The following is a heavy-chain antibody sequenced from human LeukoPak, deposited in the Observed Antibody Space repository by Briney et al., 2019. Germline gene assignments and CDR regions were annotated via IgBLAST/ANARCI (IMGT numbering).Heavy chain of an antibody. J-gene: IGHJ3*02. D-gene: IGHD3-22*01. CDR2: IKADSGGT. V-gene: IGHV1-2*02. CDR1: GYTFTGYY. Sequence: ASVKVSCKASGYTFTGYYMLWVRQAPGQGLEWMGWIKADSGGTNYAQRFQGRVTMTRDTSISTAYMDLSRLRSDDTAVYHCATSGYPYNAFDIWGQGTMVTVSS. CDR3: ATSGYPYNAFDI.